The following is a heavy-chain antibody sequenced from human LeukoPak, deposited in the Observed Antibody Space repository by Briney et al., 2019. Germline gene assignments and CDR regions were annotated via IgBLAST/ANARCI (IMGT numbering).Heavy chain of an antibody. CDR1: GGSFSGYY. D-gene: IGHD3-10*01. J-gene: IGHJ6*04. CDR3: YGSGSFYCYYGMDV. Sequence: PSETLSLTCAVYGGSFSGYYWSWIRQPPGKGLEWIGEINHSGSTNYNPSLKSRVTISVDTSKNQFSLKLSSVTAADTAVYYCYGSGSFYCYYGMDVWGKGTTVTVSS. V-gene: IGHV4-34*01. CDR2: INHSGST.